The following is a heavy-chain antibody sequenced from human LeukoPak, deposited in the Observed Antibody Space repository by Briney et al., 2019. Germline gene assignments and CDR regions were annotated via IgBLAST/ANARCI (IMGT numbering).Heavy chain of an antibody. D-gene: IGHD4-11*01. V-gene: IGHV3-48*02. J-gene: IGHJ4*02. CDR2: ITSTSRTI. CDR3: ARDLISEDYTFDY. CDR1: GFTFSSFG. Sequence: PEGSLRLSCAASGFTFSSFGMNWVRQAPGKGLEWVSYITSTSRTIYYADSVKGRFTVSRDNAKNSLYLQMNGLRDEDTAVYYCARDLISEDYTFDYWGQGALVTVSS.